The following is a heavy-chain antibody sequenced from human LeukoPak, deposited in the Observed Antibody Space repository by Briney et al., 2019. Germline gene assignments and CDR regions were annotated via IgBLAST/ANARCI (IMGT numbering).Heavy chain of an antibody. D-gene: IGHD6-19*01. J-gene: IGHJ4*02. Sequence: SETLSLTCTVSGGSISSSSYYWGWIRQPPGKGLEWIGSIYYSGSTYYNPSLKSRVTISVDTSKNQFSLKLSSVTAADTAVHYCASPMRSSGWYYFDYWGQGTLVTVSS. V-gene: IGHV4-39*07. CDR3: ASPMRSSGWYYFDY. CDR2: IYYSGST. CDR1: GGSISSSSYY.